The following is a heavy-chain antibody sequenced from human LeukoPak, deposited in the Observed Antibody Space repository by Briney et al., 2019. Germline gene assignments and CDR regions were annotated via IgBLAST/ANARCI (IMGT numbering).Heavy chain of an antibody. CDR1: GFTFSSYS. V-gene: IGHV3-30*02. J-gene: IGHJ5*02. D-gene: IGHD2-2*01. CDR3: AKDVVPATRDNPNWFDP. Sequence: GGSLRLSCAASGFTFSSYSMNWVRQAPGKGLEWVAFIRYDGSNKYYADSVKGRFTISRDNSKNTLYLQMNSLRAEDTAVYYCAKDVVPATRDNPNWFDPWGQGTLVTVSS. CDR2: IRYDGSNK.